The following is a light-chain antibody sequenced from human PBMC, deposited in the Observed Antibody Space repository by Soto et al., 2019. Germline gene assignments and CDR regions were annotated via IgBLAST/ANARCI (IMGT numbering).Light chain of an antibody. Sequence: EIVLTQSPGTLSLSPGERDTLXCRSSQSVSNNYLAWYQQKPGQAPRLLIYGASNRATGIPDRFSGSGSATDFTLTISRLEPEDFAVYFCQQSGSSPLTFGGGTKVDIK. CDR1: QSVSNNY. CDR2: GAS. CDR3: QQSGSSPLT. J-gene: IGKJ4*01. V-gene: IGKV3-20*01.